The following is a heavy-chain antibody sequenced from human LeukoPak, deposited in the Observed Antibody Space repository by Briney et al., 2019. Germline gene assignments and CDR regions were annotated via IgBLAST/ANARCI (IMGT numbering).Heavy chain of an antibody. V-gene: IGHV4-34*01. D-gene: IGHD2-8*01. CDR2: INHSGST. Sequence: SSETLSLTCGVYGGSFSGYYWSWIRQPPGKGLEWIGEINHSGSTYYNPSLKSRVTISVDTSKNQFSLKLSSVTAADTAVYYCARGLSVSNGGYYYYGMDVWGQGTTVTVSS. CDR1: GGSFSGYY. J-gene: IGHJ6*02. CDR3: ARGLSVSNGGYYYYGMDV.